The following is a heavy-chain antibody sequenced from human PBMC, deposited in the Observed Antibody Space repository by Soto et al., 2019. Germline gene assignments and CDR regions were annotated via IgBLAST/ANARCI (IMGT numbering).Heavy chain of an antibody. CDR1: GFTFRNYW. D-gene: IGHD3-10*01. Sequence: EVQLVESGGGLVQPGGSLRLSCAASGFTFRNYWMTWVRQAPGKGLEWVANIKEDGSEKYYVDSVKGRSTISRDNAKNSLYLQLNSLRAEDTAVYHCARLQGSYYGPGSYTNWFDPWGQGTLVIVSS. CDR2: IKEDGSEK. V-gene: IGHV3-7*01. J-gene: IGHJ5*02. CDR3: ARLQGSYYGPGSYTNWFDP.